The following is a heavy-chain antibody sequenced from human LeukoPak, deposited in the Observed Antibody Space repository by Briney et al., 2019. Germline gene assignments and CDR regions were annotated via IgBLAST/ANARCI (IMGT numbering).Heavy chain of an antibody. V-gene: IGHV4-61*01. J-gene: IGHJ3*02. Sequence: PSETLSLTCTVSGGSVSSGSYYWSWIRQPPGKGLEWIGYIYYSGSTNYNPSPKSRVTISVDTSKNQFSLKLSSVTAADTAVYYCARKDPSGTYGAFDIWGQGTMVTVSS. CDR3: ARKDPSGTYGAFDI. D-gene: IGHD3-10*01. CDR2: IYYSGST. CDR1: GGSVSSGSYY.